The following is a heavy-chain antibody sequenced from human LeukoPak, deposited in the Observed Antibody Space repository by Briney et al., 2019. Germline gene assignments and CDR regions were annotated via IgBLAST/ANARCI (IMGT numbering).Heavy chain of an antibody. CDR3: ARDPTPRYCSGGSCYTHYGMDV. D-gene: IGHD2-15*01. V-gene: IGHV3-23*01. CDR1: GFTFSSYA. Sequence: RGSLRLSCAASGFTFSSYAMSWARHAPGKGLEWVSAISGSGGSTYYADSVKGRFTISRDNAKNSLYLQMNSLRAEDTAVYYCARDPTPRYCSGGSCYTHYGMDVWGQGTTVTVSS. J-gene: IGHJ6*02. CDR2: ISGSGGST.